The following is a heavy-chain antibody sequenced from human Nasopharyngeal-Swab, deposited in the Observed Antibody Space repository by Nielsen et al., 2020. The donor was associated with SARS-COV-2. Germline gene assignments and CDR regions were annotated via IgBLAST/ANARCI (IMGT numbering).Heavy chain of an antibody. D-gene: IGHD2-21*02. CDR2: IRGSGSTL. CDR3: TRGDCALTYFDY. J-gene: IGHJ4*02. V-gene: IGHV3-48*02. CDR1: GFTFSDHS. Sequence: GESLKIYCAASGFTFSDHSMIWVRQAPGQGLEWVSYIRGSGSTLYYADSVKGRITVSRDHATSSVYLQMSSLRDEDTAVYYFTRGDCALTYFDYCGQGTLVSVSS.